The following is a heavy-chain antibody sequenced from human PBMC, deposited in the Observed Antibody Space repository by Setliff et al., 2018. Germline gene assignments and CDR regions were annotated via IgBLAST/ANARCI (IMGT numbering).Heavy chain of an antibody. J-gene: IGHJ3*02. CDR3: AREVSTGENSGCDI. CDR2: INPYTGDT. CDR1: GYTFTDFY. Sequence: ASVKVSCKTSGYTFTDFYIQWVRQAPGQGLEWMGWINPYTGDTDYAPKFQGRVTVTRDTSVTTAYMDLTRLTSDDTAVYYCAREVSTGENSGCDIWGQGTVVTVS. V-gene: IGHV1-2*02. D-gene: IGHD3-9*01.